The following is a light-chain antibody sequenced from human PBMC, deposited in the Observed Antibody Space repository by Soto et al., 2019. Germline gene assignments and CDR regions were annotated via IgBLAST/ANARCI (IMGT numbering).Light chain of an antibody. CDR3: QQYYSLPLT. CDR2: GAS. Sequence: ETVMTQSPATLSVSPGERAALSCRASQSVNSNYLAWYQQTPGQAPRLLIYGASSRATGIPDRFSGSGSGTDFTLTISRLEPEDFAVYYCQQYYSLPLTFGGGTKVDIK. J-gene: IGKJ4*01. CDR1: QSVNSNY. V-gene: IGKV3-20*01.